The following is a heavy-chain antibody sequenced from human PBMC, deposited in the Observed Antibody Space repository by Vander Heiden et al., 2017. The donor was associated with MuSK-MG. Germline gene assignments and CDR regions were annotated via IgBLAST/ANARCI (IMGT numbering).Heavy chain of an antibody. V-gene: IGHV3-48*01. D-gene: IGHD3-22*01. CDR1: GFAFSSSS. CDR2: ISSSSSTK. J-gene: IGHJ5*02. Sequence: EVQLVESGGGLVQPGGSLRPSCSASGFAFSSSSMTWVVQVLGKGREWVTYISSSSSTKNDADSVKGRCTISRDKSKNSLYLQMNSLRAEDTAVYYCARTTYYYDSSGYYLIWFDPGGQGTLVTVSS. CDR3: ARTTYYYDSSGYYLIWFDP.